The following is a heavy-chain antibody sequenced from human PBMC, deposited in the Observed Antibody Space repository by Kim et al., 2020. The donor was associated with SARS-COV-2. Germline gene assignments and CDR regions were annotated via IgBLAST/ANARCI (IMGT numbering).Heavy chain of an antibody. J-gene: IGHJ3*02. D-gene: IGHD1-26*01. CDR1: GYSFTSYW. Sequence: GESLKISCKGSGYSFTSYWIGWVRQMPGKGLEWMGIIYPGDSDTRYSPSFQGQVTISADKSISTAYLQWSSLKASDTAMYYCARRGRHQWELLYDAFDIWGQGTMVTVSS. V-gene: IGHV5-51*01. CDR3: ARRGRHQWELLYDAFDI. CDR2: IYPGDSDT.